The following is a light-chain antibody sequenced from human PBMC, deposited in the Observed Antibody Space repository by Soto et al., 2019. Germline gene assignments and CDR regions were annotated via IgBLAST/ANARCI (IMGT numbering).Light chain of an antibody. CDR3: QQYNNYFWA. CDR2: KAS. V-gene: IGKV1-5*03. J-gene: IGKJ1*01. Sequence: DIQMTQSPSTVSASVGDRVTITCRASQNINTWLAWYQQKPGKAPKLLILKASSLESGVPSRFSGSGSGTESPLTISSQQPDDLATYYCQQYNNYFWAFGQGTRVEIK. CDR1: QNINTW.